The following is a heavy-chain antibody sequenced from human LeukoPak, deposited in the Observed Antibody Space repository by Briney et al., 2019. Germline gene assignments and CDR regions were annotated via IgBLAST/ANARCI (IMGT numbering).Heavy chain of an antibody. D-gene: IGHD2-2*02. J-gene: IGHJ4*02. V-gene: IGHV3-15*01. CDR2: IKSKTDGGTT. Sequence: GGSLRLSCAASGFTFSNAWMSWVRQAPGKGLEWVGRIKSKTDGGTTDYAAPVKGRFTISRDDSKNTLYLQMNSLKTEDTAVYYCTTDMCSSTSCYRWGQGTLVTVSS. CDR1: GFTFSNAW. CDR3: TTDMCSSTSCYR.